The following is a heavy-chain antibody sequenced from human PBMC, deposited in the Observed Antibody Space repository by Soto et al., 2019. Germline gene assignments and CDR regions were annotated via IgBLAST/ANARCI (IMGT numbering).Heavy chain of an antibody. J-gene: IGHJ3*02. CDR2: IYYSGST. CDR3: ARSTAHDAFDI. CDR1: GGSISSGGYY. V-gene: IGHV4-31*03. D-gene: IGHD4-17*01. Sequence: TLSLTCTVSGGSISSGGYYWSWIRQHPGKGLEWIGYIYYSGSTYYNPSLKSRVTISVDTSKNQFSLKLSSVTAADTAVYYCARSTAHDAFDIWGQGTMVTVSS.